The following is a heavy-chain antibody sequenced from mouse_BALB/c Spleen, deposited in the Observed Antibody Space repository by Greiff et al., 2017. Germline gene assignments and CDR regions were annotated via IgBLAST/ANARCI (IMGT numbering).Heavy chain of an antibody. CDR1: GYSITSGYY. D-gene: IGHD1-2*01. CDR2: ISYDGSN. V-gene: IGHV3-6*02. Sequence: EVKLMESGPGLVKPSQSLSLTCSVTGYSITSGYYWNWIRQFPGNKLEWMGYISYDGSNNYNPSLKNRISITRDTSKNQFFLKLNSVTTEDTATYYCARGYGYGGYFDVWGAGTTVTVSS. J-gene: IGHJ1*01. CDR3: ARGYGYGGYFDV.